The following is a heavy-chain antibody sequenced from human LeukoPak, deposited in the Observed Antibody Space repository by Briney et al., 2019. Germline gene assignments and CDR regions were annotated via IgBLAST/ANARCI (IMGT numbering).Heavy chain of an antibody. CDR1: GFTFSNAW. J-gene: IGHJ4*02. V-gene: IGHV3-15*01. D-gene: IGHD3-9*01. CDR2: IKSKTDGGTT. Sequence: PGGSLRLSCAASGFTFSNAWMSWVRQAPGKGLEWVGRIKSKTDGGTTDYAAPVKGRFTISRDDSKNTLYLQMNSLKTEDTAVYYCTTDRNDILTAQGVDYWGQGTLVTVSS. CDR3: TTDRNDILTAQGVDY.